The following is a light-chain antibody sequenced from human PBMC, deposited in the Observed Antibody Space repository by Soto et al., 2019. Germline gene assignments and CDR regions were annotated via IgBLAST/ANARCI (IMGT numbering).Light chain of an antibody. Sequence: QSVLTQPASVSGSPGQSITISCTGTSSDVGGYNYVSWYQHHAGKAPRLMIYASSNRPSGVSHRFSGSRSGNTASLTISGRQAEDEADYYCSSYTSGTTLYVFGTGTKLTVL. CDR3: SSYTSGTTLYV. CDR1: SSDVGGYNY. V-gene: IGLV2-14*01. CDR2: ASS. J-gene: IGLJ1*01.